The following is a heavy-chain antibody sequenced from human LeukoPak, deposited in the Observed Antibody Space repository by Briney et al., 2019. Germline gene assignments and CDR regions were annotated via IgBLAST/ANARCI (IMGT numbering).Heavy chain of an antibody. CDR3: AREPEGVAARGEGDY. V-gene: IGHV3-21*01. CDR2: ISISSSYI. Sequence: GGSLRLSCAAPGFTFSSYSMNWVRQAPGKGLEWVSSISISSSYIYYADSVKGRFTISRDNAKNSLYLQMNSLSAEDTAVYYCAREPEGVAARGEGDYWGQGTLVSVPS. J-gene: IGHJ4*02. CDR1: GFTFSSYS. D-gene: IGHD2-15*01.